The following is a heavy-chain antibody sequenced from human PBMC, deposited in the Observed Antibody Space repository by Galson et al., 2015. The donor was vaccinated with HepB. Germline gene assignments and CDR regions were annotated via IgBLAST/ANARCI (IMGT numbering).Heavy chain of an antibody. Sequence: SLGLSCAAPGLTSRSYWMNWVRQAPGKGLEWVASIKQDGGEKYYVDSLKGRFTTPRDNAKNSLYLQTNSLRAEDTAVYYGVRERWQLVSGVWYYCGMDVWGQGTTVIVSS. CDR1: GLTSRSYW. CDR3: VRERWQLVSGVWYYCGMDV. D-gene: IGHD6-13*01. V-gene: IGHV3-7*03. J-gene: IGHJ6*02. CDR2: IKQDGGEK.